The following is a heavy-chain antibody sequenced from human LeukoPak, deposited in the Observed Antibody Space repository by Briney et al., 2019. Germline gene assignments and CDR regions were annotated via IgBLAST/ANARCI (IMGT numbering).Heavy chain of an antibody. CDR1: GYTFTSYS. J-gene: IGHJ5*02. Sequence: ASVKVSCKASGYTFTSYSITWLRQAPGQGLEWMGWISAFNGNTNYAQKLQGRVTMTTDTSTSTAYMELRSLRSDDTAVYYCARSRIAAAGTGNWFDPWGQGTLVTVSS. V-gene: IGHV1-18*01. CDR2: ISAFNGNT. D-gene: IGHD6-13*01. CDR3: ARSRIAAAGTGNWFDP.